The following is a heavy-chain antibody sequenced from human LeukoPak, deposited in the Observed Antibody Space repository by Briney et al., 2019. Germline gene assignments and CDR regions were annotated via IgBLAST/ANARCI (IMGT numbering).Heavy chain of an antibody. CDR3: ARDADGPLDY. CDR1: GFTFSSYD. CDR2: IGTAGDT. D-gene: IGHD5-24*01. V-gene: IGHV3-13*01. Sequence: GSLRLSCAASGFTFSSYDMHWVRQATGKGLEWVSAIGTAGDTYYPGSVKGRFTISRENAKNSLFLQMTSLRAEDTAVYYCARDADGPLDYWGQGTLVTVFS. J-gene: IGHJ4*02.